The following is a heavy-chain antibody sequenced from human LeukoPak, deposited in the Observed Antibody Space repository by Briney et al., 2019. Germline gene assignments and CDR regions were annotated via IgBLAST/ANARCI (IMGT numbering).Heavy chain of an antibody. V-gene: IGHV7-4-1*02. D-gene: IGHD4/OR15-4a*01. Sequence: GASVKVSCKASGYTFTSYAMNWVRQAPGQGLEWMGWISTNTGNPTYAQGFTGRFVFSLDTSVRTAYLQISSLKAEDTAVYYCATNYATRAFDIWGQGTMVTVSS. J-gene: IGHJ3*02. CDR1: GYTFTSYA. CDR3: ATNYATRAFDI. CDR2: ISTNTGNP.